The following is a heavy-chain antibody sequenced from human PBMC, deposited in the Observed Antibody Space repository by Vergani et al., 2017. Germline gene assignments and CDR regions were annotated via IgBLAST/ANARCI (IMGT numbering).Heavy chain of an antibody. CDR2: IHHSGST. CDR1: GYSISSGYY. V-gene: IGHV4-38-2*02. D-gene: IGHD3-16*01. CDR3: ARGRVGGGDY. Sequence: QLQLQESGPGLVKPSETLSLTCTVSGYSISSGYYWGWIRPPPGKGLEWIGSIHHSGSTYYNPSLKSRVTISVDTSKNQFSLKLSSVAAADTAVYYCARGRVGGGDYWGQGTLVTVSS. J-gene: IGHJ4*02.